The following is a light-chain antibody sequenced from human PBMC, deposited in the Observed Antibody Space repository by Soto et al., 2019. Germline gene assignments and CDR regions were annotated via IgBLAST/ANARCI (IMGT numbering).Light chain of an antibody. Sequence: SQSPAALSVSPGERATLSCRASQCFXSNFGWYKSKPGQAPRPLIYXASTRPTAIPARFSGSGSGTEFTPTISSQQSEEWAIYYGQQYNNWPVPFGQGPKV. J-gene: IGKJ1*01. CDR2: XAS. V-gene: IGKV3-15*01. CDR1: QCFXSN. CDR3: QQYNNWPVP.